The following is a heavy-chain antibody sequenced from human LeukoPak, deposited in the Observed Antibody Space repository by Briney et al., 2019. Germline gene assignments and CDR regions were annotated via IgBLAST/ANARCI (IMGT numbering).Heavy chain of an antibody. CDR2: ISSDGGST. J-gene: IGHJ4*02. V-gene: IGHV3-64D*09. D-gene: IGHD1-26*01. CDR1: GFTFSSYT. CDR3: VKCGRWEVVRSSFDF. Sequence: GGSLRLSCSASGFTFSSYTLHWVRQAPGKGLEYVSVISSDGGSTYYADSVKGRFTTSRDKSKSTLYLQMSSLRAEDTAVYYCVKCGRWEVVRSSFDFWGQGTLVTVSS.